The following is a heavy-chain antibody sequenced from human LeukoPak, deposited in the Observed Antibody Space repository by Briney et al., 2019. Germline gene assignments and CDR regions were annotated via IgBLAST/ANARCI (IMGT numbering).Heavy chain of an antibody. V-gene: IGHV4-39*07. Sequence: SETLSLTCTVSGGSINSVSYYWVWIRQPPGKGLEWIGSIYNSESIYSKPSLRSRVTISLDTSTNQFSLKLSSLTAADTALYFRARDRPSVGAFDIWGQGTMVTVSS. CDR1: GGSINSVSYY. CDR2: IYNSESI. J-gene: IGHJ3*02. CDR3: ARDRPSVGAFDI. D-gene: IGHD1-26*01.